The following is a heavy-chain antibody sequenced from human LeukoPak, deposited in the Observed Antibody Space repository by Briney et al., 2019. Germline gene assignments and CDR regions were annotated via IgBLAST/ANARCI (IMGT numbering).Heavy chain of an antibody. V-gene: IGHV1-46*01. Sequence: ASVKVSCKASGYTFTSYYMHWVRQAPGQGLEWMGIINPSGGSTSYAQKFQGRVTMTRDTSISTAYMELSRLRSDDTAVYYCARERDGFDYYYYMDVWGKGTTVTISS. J-gene: IGHJ6*03. D-gene: IGHD4-17*01. CDR2: INPSGGST. CDR1: GYTFTSYY. CDR3: ARERDGFDYYYYMDV.